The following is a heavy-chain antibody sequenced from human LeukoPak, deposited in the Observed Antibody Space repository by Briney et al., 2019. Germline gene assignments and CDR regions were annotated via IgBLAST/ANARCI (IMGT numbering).Heavy chain of an antibody. V-gene: IGHV1-2*02. CDR1: GYTFTGYY. J-gene: IGHJ4*02. CDR3: ARGLLWFGELSAIDY. CDR2: INPNSGGT. D-gene: IGHD3-10*01. Sequence: ASVKVSCKASGYTFTGYYMHWVRQAPGQGLEWMGWINPNSGGTNYAQKFQGRVTMTRDTSISTAYMELSRLRSDDTAVYYCARGLLWFGELSAIDYWGQGTLVTVSS.